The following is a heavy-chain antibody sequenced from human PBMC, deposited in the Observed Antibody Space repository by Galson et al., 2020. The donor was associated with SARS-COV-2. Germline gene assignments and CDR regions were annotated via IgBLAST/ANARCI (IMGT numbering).Heavy chain of an antibody. CDR1: GFTFSSYW. D-gene: IGHD3-22*01. J-gene: IGHJ3*02. V-gene: IGHV3-7*01. CDR2: IKPDGSEK. CDR3: GRGDYYDSGGYSSFVDAFDI. Sequence: GGSLRLSCVASGFTFSSYWMSWVRQAPGKGLEWVANIKPDGSEKFYVDSVKGRFTISRDNAKNSLYLQMNSLRAEDTAFYYCGRGDYYDSGGYSSFVDAFDIWGQGTMVTVSS.